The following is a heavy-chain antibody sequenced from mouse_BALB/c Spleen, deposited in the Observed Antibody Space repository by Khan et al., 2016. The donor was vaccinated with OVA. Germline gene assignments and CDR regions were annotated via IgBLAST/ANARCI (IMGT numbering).Heavy chain of an antibody. D-gene: IGHD1-1*01. J-gene: IGHJ1*01. CDR2: IYYSGTV. CDR3: ARDYGSLYWYFDV. CDR1: GISITSGNYR. V-gene: IGHV3-5*02. Sequence: EVQLVESGPGLVKPSQTVSLTCTVTGISITSGNYRWSWIPPFPGNKLEWIGNIYYSGTVTYNPSLARRTTITRDTSKNQFFLEMNPLTAEDTATYYAARDYGSLYWYFDVWGAGTTVTVSS.